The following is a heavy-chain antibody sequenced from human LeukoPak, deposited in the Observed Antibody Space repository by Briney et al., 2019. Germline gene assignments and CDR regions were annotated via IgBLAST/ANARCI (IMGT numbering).Heavy chain of an antibody. CDR3: AKEKRSPKGAAVRGVITLAADY. D-gene: IGHD3-10*01. CDR1: GFSFSSYA. CDR2: IFGNGDTT. V-gene: IGHV3-23*01. J-gene: IGHJ4*02. Sequence: GGSLRLSCAASGFSFSSYAMNWVRQAPGKGLEWVSIIFGNGDTTYYADSVKGRFTVSRDNSKDTLYLQMNSLRAEDTAVYYCAKEKRSPKGAAVRGVITLAADYWGQGTLVTVSS.